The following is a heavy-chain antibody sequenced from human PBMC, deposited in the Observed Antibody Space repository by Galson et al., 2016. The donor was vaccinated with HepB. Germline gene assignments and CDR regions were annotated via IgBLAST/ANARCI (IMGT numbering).Heavy chain of an antibody. Sequence: SLRLSCAASGFTFNNFAFHWVRQAPGKGLEWLATISHYGSDRFHADSVKGRFSISRDDSKSTLYLQMSSLRPDDTAVYYCARVPPFSSWYADHWGQGTLVTVSS. CDR2: ISHYGSDR. D-gene: IGHD6-13*01. V-gene: IGHV3-30-3*01. CDR3: ARVPPFSSWYADH. J-gene: IGHJ4*02. CDR1: GFTFNNFA.